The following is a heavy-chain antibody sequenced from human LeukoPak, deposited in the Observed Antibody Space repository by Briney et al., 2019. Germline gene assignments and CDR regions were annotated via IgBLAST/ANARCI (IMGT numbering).Heavy chain of an antibody. V-gene: IGHV3-7*01. J-gene: IGHJ6*03. Sequence: PGGSLRLSCAASGFTFSSYWMSWVRQAPGKGLEWVANIKQDGSEKYYVDSVKGRFTISRDNAKNSLYLQMNSLRAEDTAVYYCARESVAARPYYYYYMDVWGKGTTVTVSS. D-gene: IGHD6-6*01. CDR1: GFTFSSYW. CDR2: IKQDGSEK. CDR3: ARESVAARPYYYYYMDV.